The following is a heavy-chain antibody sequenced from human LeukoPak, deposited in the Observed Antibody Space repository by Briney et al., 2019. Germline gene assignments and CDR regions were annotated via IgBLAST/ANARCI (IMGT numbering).Heavy chain of an antibody. CDR2: TNWDGAST. J-gene: IGHJ6*03. Sequence: GGSLRLSCAASGFRFDDYDMSWVRHVPGKGLEWVSGTNWDGASTGYADSVKGRFTISRDNVKNFVYLQMNSLRVEDTALYFCGRVYCSTTSCYDYYDYYMDVWGKGTTVTVSS. V-gene: IGHV3-20*04. CDR1: GFRFDDYD. CDR3: GRVYCSTTSCYDYYDYYMDV. D-gene: IGHD2-2*01.